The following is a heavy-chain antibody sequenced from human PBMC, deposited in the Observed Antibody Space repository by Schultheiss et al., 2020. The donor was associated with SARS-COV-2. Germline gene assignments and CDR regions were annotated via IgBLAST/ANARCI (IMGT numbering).Heavy chain of an antibody. Sequence: SLKISCAASGFTFDDYAMHWVRQAPGKGLEWVSGISWNSGSIGYADSVKGRFTISRDNSKNTLYLQMNSLRAEDTAVYYCARENGPTSSGYDPKKYYYYYMDVWGKGTTVTVSS. CDR1: GFTFDDYA. CDR3: ARENGPTSSGYDPKKYYYYYMDV. J-gene: IGHJ6*03. D-gene: IGHD5-12*01. CDR2: ISWNSGSI. V-gene: IGHV3-9*01.